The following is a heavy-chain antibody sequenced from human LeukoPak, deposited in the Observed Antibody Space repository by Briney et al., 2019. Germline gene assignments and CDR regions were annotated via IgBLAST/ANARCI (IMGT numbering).Heavy chain of an antibody. J-gene: IGHJ6*02. CDR2: ISYDGSNK. CDR3: ARVRLWFGELDDYGMDV. V-gene: IGHV3-30*04. Sequence: TGGSLRLSCAASGFTFSSYAMHWVRQAPGKGLEWVAVISYDGSNKYYADSVKGRYTISRDNSKNTLYLQMNSLGAEDTAVYYCARVRLWFGELDDYGMDVWGQGTTVTVSS. D-gene: IGHD3-10*01. CDR1: GFTFSSYA.